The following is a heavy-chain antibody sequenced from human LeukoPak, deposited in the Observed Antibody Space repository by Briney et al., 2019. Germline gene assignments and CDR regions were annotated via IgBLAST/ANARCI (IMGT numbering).Heavy chain of an antibody. CDR1: GFTFTNYG. CDR2: TRSDESRK. J-gene: IGHJ4*02. D-gene: IGHD5-18*01. Sequence: GGSLRPSCAASGFTFTNYGMDWLRHAPGKGLEWVAYTRSDESRKYYADSVKGRFTISRDNSKNTLYLQMNSLRDEDTAVYYCAKDSTGFTATDWGQGTLVTVSS. V-gene: IGHV3-30*02. CDR3: AKDSTGFTATD.